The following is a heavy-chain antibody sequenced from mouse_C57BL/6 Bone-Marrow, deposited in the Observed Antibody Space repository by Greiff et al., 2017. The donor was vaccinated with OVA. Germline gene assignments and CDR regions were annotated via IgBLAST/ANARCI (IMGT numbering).Heavy chain of an antibody. V-gene: IGHV5-9*01. Sequence: EVKLVESGGGLVKPGGSLKLSCAASGFTFSSYTMSWVRQTPEKRLEWVATISGGGGNTYYPDSVKGRFTISRDNAKNTLYLQRSSLRSEDTALYYCARQSLFYDSFDYWGQGTTLTVSS. D-gene: IGHD2-1*01. J-gene: IGHJ2*01. CDR1: GFTFSSYT. CDR2: ISGGGGNT. CDR3: ARQSLFYDSFDY.